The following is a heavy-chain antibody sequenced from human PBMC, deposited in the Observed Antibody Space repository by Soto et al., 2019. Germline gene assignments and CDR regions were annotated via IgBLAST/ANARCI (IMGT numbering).Heavy chain of an antibody. CDR2: ISSSGSTI. Sequence: PGCSLRLSCAASGFTFISYEMNWVRQAPGKGLEWVSYISSSGSTIYYADSVKGRFTISRDNAKNSLYLQMNSLRAEDTAVYYCARDLALAGNYWGPGALVTVSS. D-gene: IGHD6-19*01. V-gene: IGHV3-48*03. CDR1: GFTFISYE. J-gene: IGHJ4*02. CDR3: ARDLALAGNY.